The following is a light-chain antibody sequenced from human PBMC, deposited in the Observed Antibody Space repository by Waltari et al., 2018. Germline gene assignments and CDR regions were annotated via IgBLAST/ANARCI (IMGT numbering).Light chain of an antibody. V-gene: IGKV1-27*01. CDR3: QNYNSAPLT. CDR1: QGIGNF. CDR2: AAS. Sequence: DIQMIQSPSSLSASVGDRVTISCRASQGIGNFLAWYQQKPGKVPKVLIYAASTLQSGVPSLFSGSGSGTDFTLTISSRQPEDVATYYCQNYNSAPLTFGGGTRVQIK. J-gene: IGKJ4*01.